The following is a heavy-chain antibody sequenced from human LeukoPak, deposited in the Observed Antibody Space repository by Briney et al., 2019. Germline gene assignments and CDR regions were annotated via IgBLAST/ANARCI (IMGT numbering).Heavy chain of an antibody. V-gene: IGHV3-7*01. CDR3: ARDYGDEN. CDR2: INQDGSER. CDR1: GFTLRSYW. Sequence: GGSLRLSCAVYGFTLRSYWMSSVRQAPGKGLEWVANINQDGSERYYVDSVKGRFTISRDNAKNSLYLHMSSLRADDTAVYYCARDYGDENWGQGTLVTVSS. J-gene: IGHJ4*02. D-gene: IGHD4-17*01.